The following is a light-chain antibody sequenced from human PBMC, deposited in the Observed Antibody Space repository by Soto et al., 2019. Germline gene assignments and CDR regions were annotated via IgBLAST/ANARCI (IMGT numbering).Light chain of an antibody. CDR3: LQSTRWVYT. Sequence: DVVMTQSPLSLAVSLGQTASISCRSSQSLVFSDGDVYLNWFHQRPGQSPRRLIYKVSNRDSGVPERFSGSGSGTDFTLKISRVEAKDVGIYYCLQSTRWVYTFGQGTKVDIK. CDR2: KVS. V-gene: IGKV2-30*01. J-gene: IGKJ2*01. CDR1: QSLVFSDGDVY.